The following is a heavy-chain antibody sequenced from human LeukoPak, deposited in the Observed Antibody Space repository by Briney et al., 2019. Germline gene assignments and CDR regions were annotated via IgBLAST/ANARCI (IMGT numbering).Heavy chain of an antibody. Sequence: SETLSLTCSVSGGPIGSYYWSWIRQPPGKGLEWIAYIYYDGTASYNPSLKSRFALSVDTSKKQFSLNLNSVTASDTAVYFCAGGASYGIFDIWGQGTLVTVSS. D-gene: IGHD4-17*01. CDR3: AGGASYGIFDI. CDR1: GGPIGSYY. CDR2: IYYDGTA. J-gene: IGHJ4*02. V-gene: IGHV4-59*08.